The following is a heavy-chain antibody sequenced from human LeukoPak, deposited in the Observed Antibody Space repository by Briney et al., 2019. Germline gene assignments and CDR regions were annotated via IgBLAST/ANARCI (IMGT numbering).Heavy chain of an antibody. D-gene: IGHD3-22*01. CDR2: IYSGGST. J-gene: IGHJ4*02. Sequence: GGSLRLSCGASGFTFRNYAMTWVRQAPGKGLEWVSVIYSGGSTYYADSVKGRFTISRDNSKNTLYLQMVSLRGEDTAVYYCTRDYYSDATGYYYHDDWGQGTLVTVSS. CDR1: GFTFRNYA. V-gene: IGHV3-66*01. CDR3: TRDYYSDATGYYYHDD.